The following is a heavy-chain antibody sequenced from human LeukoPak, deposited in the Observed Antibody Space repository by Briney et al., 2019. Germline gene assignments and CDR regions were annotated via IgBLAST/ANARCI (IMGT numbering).Heavy chain of an antibody. D-gene: IGHD3-22*01. Sequence: ASVKVSCKASGYTFTGYYMHWVRQAPGQGLEWMGWINPNSGGTNYAQKFQGRVTMTRDTSISTAYMELSRLRSDDTAVYYCAGRYRYYYDSSGWGAFDIWGQGTMVTVSS. J-gene: IGHJ3*02. CDR3: AGRYRYYYDSSGWGAFDI. CDR1: GYTFTGYY. V-gene: IGHV1-2*02. CDR2: INPNSGGT.